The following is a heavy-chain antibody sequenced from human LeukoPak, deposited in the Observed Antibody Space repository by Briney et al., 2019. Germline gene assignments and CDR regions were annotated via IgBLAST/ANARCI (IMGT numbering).Heavy chain of an antibody. J-gene: IGHJ4*02. CDR1: GYTFTTYG. CDR3: ARDRAVHYDSGSHFDY. D-gene: IGHD3-10*01. Sequence: GASVKVSCKASGYTFTTYGISWVRQAPGQGLEWMGWISAYNGNTNYAQKFQGRVTMTTDTSTSTAYMELRGLTSDDTAVYHCARDRAVHYDSGSHFDYWGQGTLVTVSS. V-gene: IGHV1-18*01. CDR2: ISAYNGNT.